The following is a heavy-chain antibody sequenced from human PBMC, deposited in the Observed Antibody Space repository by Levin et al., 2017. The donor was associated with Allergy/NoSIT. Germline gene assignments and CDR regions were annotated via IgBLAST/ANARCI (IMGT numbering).Heavy chain of an antibody. D-gene: IGHD3-22*01. Sequence: ASVKVSCKASGGTLSSNTISWVRQAPGQGLEWLGRIVPILNIPNYAQKFQGRVTITADKSTSTAYLELSSLRSDDTALYYCASTNFYDTAGYFYYFDYWGQGTLVTVSS. CDR2: IVPILNIP. CDR3: ASTNFYDTAGYFYYFDY. J-gene: IGHJ4*02. CDR1: GGTLSSNT. V-gene: IGHV1-69*02.